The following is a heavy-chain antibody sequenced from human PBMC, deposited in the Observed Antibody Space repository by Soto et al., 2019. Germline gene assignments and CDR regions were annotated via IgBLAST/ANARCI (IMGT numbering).Heavy chain of an antibody. D-gene: IGHD1-26*01. CDR1: GFTFSDHY. J-gene: IGHJ6*01. Sequence: EVQLVESGGGLVQPGGSLRLSCAASGFTFSDHYMDWVRQAPGKGLEWVARSRNRVNSHTTEYAASVKGRFTISRDESKSPLYLQMNSLKFEDPAVYYCTRGLLGGAPSYTFHGMDVWGQGTTVTVSS. CDR3: TRGLLGGAPSYTFHGMDV. CDR2: SRNRVNSHTT. V-gene: IGHV3-72*01.